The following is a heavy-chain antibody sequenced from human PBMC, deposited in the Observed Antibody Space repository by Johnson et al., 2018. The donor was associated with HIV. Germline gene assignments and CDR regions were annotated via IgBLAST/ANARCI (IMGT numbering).Heavy chain of an antibody. CDR1: GFTFSSYW. CDR2: IKQDGSEK. Sequence: EVHLVESGGGLVQPGGSLRLSCAASGFTFSSYWMSWVRQAPGKGLEWVANIKQDGSEKYYVDSVKGRFTISRDNAKNSLYLQMNSLRAEDTALYYCAREIRITMIKGHGGVAFDIWGQGTMVTVSS. J-gene: IGHJ3*02. V-gene: IGHV3-7*03. CDR3: AREIRITMIKGHGGVAFDI. D-gene: IGHD3-22*01.